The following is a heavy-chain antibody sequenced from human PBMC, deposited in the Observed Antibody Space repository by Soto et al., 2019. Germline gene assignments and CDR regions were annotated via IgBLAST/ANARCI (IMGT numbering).Heavy chain of an antibody. J-gene: IGHJ4*02. CDR3: ARDSRYGDPSFDY. Sequence: GGSLRLSCAASGFTFSSYSMNWVRQAPGKGLEWVSSISSSSSYIYYADSVKGRFTISRDNAKNSLYLQMNSLRAEDTAVYYCARDSRYGDPSFDYWGQGTLVTVSS. CDR1: GFTFSSYS. D-gene: IGHD4-17*01. V-gene: IGHV3-21*01. CDR2: ISSSSSYI.